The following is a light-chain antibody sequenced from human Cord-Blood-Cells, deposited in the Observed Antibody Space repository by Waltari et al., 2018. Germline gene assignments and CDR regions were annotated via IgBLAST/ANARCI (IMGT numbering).Light chain of an antibody. V-gene: IGKV1-39*01. J-gene: IGKJ4*01. CDR1: QSISSY. CDR3: QQSYSTPT. Sequence: DIQMTQSPSSLSASVGDRVTITCRASQSISSYLNWYQQKPGKAPKLLIYAASSLQSGVPSRFSGSGSGTDFTLTISCLQPEDFATYYCQQSYSTPTFGGGTKVEIK. CDR2: AAS.